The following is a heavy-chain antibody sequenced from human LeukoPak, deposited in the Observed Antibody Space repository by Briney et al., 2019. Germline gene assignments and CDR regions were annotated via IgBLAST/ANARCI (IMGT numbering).Heavy chain of an antibody. CDR2: IIPIFGTA. D-gene: IGHD4-17*01. CDR3: ARDSSTANFDY. Sequence: GASVKVSCKASEYTFSVYHIHWVRLAPGQGLEWMGGIIPIFGTANYAQKFQGRVTITADESTSTAYMELSSLRSEDTAVYYCARDSSTANFDYWGQGTLVTVSS. J-gene: IGHJ4*02. CDR1: EYTFSVYH. V-gene: IGHV1-69*13.